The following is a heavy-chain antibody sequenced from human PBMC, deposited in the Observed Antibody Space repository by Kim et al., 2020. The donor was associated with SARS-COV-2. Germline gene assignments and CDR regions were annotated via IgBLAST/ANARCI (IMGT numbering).Heavy chain of an antibody. CDR2: IWYDGSNK. V-gene: IGHV3-33*01. Sequence: GGSLRLSCAASGFTFSSYGMHWVRQAPGKGLEWVAVIWYDGSNKYYADSVKGRFTISRDNSKNTLYLQMNSLRAEDTAVYYCARESVVVPAPGYYYYYMDVWGKGTTVTVSS. J-gene: IGHJ6*03. D-gene: IGHD2-2*01. CDR3: ARESVVVPAPGYYYYYMDV. CDR1: GFTFSSYG.